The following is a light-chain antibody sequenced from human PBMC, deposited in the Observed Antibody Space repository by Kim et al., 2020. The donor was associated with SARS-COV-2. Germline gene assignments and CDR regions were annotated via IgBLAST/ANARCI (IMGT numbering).Light chain of an antibody. CDR1: SSDVGGYNY. CDR3: SSYTSSSTYV. J-gene: IGLJ1*01. Sequence: QSALTQPASVSGSPGQSITISCTGTSSDVGGYNYDSWYQQHPGKAPKVMIYDVSKRPSGVSNRFSGSKSGNTASLTISGLQAEDEADYYCSSYTSSSTYVFGTGTKVTVL. V-gene: IGLV2-14*01. CDR2: DVS.